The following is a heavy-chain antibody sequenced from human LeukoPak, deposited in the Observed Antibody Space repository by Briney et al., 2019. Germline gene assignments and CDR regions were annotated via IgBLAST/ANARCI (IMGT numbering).Heavy chain of an antibody. CDR2: ISSSSSYI. CDR3: ARAAGGAVAGSSYYYYGMDV. V-gene: IGHV3-21*01. D-gene: IGHD6-19*01. Sequence: GSLRLSCAASGFTFSSYSMNWVRQAPGKGLEWVSSISSSSSYIYYADSVKGRFTVFRDNAKNSLYLQMNSLRAEDTAVYYCARAAGGAVAGSSYYYYGMDVWGQGTTVTVSS. CDR1: GFTFSSYS. J-gene: IGHJ6*02.